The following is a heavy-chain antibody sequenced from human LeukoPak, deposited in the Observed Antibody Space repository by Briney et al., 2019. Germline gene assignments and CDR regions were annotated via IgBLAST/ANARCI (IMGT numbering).Heavy chain of an antibody. CDR2: IKQDGSEK. Sequence: GGSLRLSCAASGFTLSSYWMIWVRQAPGKGLEWVANIKQDGSEKYYVDSVKGRFTIARDNAKNSLYLQMNSLRAEDTAVYYCARSLREAWPDDAFDIWGQGTMVTVSS. CDR3: ARSLREAWPDDAFDI. J-gene: IGHJ3*02. D-gene: IGHD1-26*01. CDR1: GFTLSSYW. V-gene: IGHV3-7*01.